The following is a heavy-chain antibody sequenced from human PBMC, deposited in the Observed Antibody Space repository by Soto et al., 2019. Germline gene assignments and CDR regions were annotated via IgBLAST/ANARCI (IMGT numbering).Heavy chain of an antibody. D-gene: IGHD2-15*01. V-gene: IGHV3-21*01. Sequence: GGSLRLSCAASGFTFNSYSMNWVRQAPGKGLQWVSSISSGNSFIYYADSVKGRFTISRDNAKNSLYLHMNSLSAEDTAVYYCARDRGCSGGICYRDLGYWGQGTLVTVSS. CDR2: ISSGNSFI. CDR1: GFTFNSYS. CDR3: ARDRGCSGGICYRDLGY. J-gene: IGHJ4*02.